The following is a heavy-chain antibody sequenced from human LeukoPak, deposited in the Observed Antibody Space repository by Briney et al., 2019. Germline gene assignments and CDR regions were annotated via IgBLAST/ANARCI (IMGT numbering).Heavy chain of an antibody. J-gene: IGHJ4*02. Sequence: SETLSLTCTVSGGSISSYYWSWIRQPPGKGLEWIGYIYYSGSTNYNPSLKSRVTISVDTSKNQFSLKLSSVTAADTAVYYCARHVEYSSSSEANFDYWGQGTLVTVSS. CDR2: IYYSGST. D-gene: IGHD6-6*01. V-gene: IGHV4-59*08. CDR3: ARHVEYSSSSEANFDY. CDR1: GGSISSYY.